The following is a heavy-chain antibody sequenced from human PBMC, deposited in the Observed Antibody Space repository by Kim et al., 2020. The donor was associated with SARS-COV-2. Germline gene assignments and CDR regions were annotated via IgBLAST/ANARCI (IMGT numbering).Heavy chain of an antibody. J-gene: IGHJ6*02. CDR2: T. Sequence: TYYNPSLKSRVTISVDTSKNQFSLKLSSVTAADTAVYYCARVGGNYGMDVWGQGTTVTVSS. CDR3: ARVGGNYGMDV. D-gene: IGHD3-10*01. V-gene: IGHV4-31*02.